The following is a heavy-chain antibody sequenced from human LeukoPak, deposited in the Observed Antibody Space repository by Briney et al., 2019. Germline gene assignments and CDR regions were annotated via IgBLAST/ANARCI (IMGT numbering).Heavy chain of an antibody. CDR3: AIADIVVLPAAKDDAFDI. V-gene: IGHV4-61*01. Sequence: KPAATLSLTCTVSGGSVSSGSYYWSWIRQPPGKGLERIEHIYYSGSTNYNHSLKSRVTISLDTSKNQFSLKLSSVTAADTGVYYCAIADIVVLPAAKDDAFDIWGQGTMDTVSS. CDR2: IYYSGST. J-gene: IGHJ3*02. CDR1: GGSVSSGSYY. D-gene: IGHD2-2*01.